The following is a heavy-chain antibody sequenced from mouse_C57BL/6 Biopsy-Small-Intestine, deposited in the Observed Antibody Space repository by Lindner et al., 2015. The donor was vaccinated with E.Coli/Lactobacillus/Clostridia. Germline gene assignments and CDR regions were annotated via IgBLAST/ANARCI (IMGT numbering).Heavy chain of an antibody. CDR3: ARSDTIHYFDY. V-gene: IGHV2-9-1*01. J-gene: IGHJ2*01. Sequence: VQLQESGPGLVAPSQSLSITCTVSGLSLTSYAISWVRQPPGKGLEWLGIIWTGGSTYYNSALKSRLSISKDNSKSQVFLKMNSLQVDDTARYYCARSDTIHYFDYWGQGTTLTVSP. CDR2: IWTGGST. D-gene: IGHD2-12*01. CDR1: GLSLTSYA.